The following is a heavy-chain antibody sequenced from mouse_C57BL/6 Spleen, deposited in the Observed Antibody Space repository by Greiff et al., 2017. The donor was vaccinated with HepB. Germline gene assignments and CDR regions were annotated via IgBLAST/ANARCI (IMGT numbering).Heavy chain of an antibody. J-gene: IGHJ3*01. Sequence: QVQLQQPGAELVKPGASVKLSCKASGYTFTSYWMQWVKQRPGQGLEWIGEIDPSDSYTNYNQKFKGKATLTVDTSSSTAYMQLSSLTSEDSAVYYCASRDSSFAYWGQGTLVTVSA. D-gene: IGHD3-2*01. CDR3: ASRDSSFAY. V-gene: IGHV1-50*01. CDR2: IDPSDSYT. CDR1: GYTFTSYW.